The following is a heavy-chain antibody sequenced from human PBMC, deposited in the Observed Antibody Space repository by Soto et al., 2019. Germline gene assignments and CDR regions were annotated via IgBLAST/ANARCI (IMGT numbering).Heavy chain of an antibody. D-gene: IGHD1-26*01. V-gene: IGHV1-69*12. Sequence: QVQLVQSGAEVKQPGSSVKVSCKASGGPFSRYAFTWVRQAPGQGLEWMGGIAPFSATADYAQKFQGRATITGHESTSTAYFERSSLGSEDTAVYFCATRRGAPTWFVPWGQGTLVSVS. CDR3: ATRRGAPTWFVP. J-gene: IGHJ5*02. CDR2: IAPFSATA. CDR1: GGPFSRYA.